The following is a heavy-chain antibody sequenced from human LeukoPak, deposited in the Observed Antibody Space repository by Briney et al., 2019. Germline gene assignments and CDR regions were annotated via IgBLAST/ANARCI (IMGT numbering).Heavy chain of an antibody. Sequence: GGSLRLSCAASGFTFSSYAMHWVRQAPGKGLEYVSAISSNGGSTYYANSVKGRFTISRDNSKNTLYLQMGSLRAEDMAVYYCARGFSAQNYYDSSGYSPSAFDYWGQGTLVTVSS. D-gene: IGHD3-22*01. CDR2: ISSNGGST. CDR1: GFTFSSYA. V-gene: IGHV3-64*01. J-gene: IGHJ4*02. CDR3: ARGFSAQNYYDSSGYSPSAFDY.